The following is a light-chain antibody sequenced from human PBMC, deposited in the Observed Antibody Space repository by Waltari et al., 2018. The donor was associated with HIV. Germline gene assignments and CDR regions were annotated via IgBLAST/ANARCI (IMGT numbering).Light chain of an antibody. Sequence: QAVLTQPSSLSAPPGTSASLTHTLRIGINVASYRISWYQVRSGTPPQYLLPYTPDSALQRGSGVPSRFSASKDASANAGILLISGIQSEDEADYYCMIWHSNAYVFGSGTKVTV. CDR2: YTPDSAL. V-gene: IGLV5-45*02. J-gene: IGLJ1*01. CDR1: IGINVASYR. CDR3: MIWHSNAYV.